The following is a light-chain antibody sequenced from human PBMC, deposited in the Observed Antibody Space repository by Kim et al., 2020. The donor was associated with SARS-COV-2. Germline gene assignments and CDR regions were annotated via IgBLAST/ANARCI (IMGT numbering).Light chain of an antibody. CDR1: SSDVGGYNY. J-gene: IGLJ1*01. Sequence: QSALTQPASVSGSPGQSITISCTGTSSDVGGYNYVSWYQQHPGKAPKLMIYDVSKRPSGVSNRFSGSKSGNMASLTISGLQAEDEADYYCSSYTSSSTYVFGTGTRSPS. V-gene: IGLV2-14*03. CDR2: DVS. CDR3: SSYTSSSTYV.